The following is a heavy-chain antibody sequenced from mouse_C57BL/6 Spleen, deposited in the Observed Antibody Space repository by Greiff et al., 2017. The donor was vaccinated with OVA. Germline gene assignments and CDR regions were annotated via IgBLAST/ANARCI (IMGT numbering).Heavy chain of an antibody. CDR1: GFSFNTYA. D-gene: IGHD1-1*01. CDR2: IRSKSNNYAT. V-gene: IGHV10-1*01. J-gene: IGHJ3*01. Sequence: EVKLVESGGGLVQPKGSLKLSCAASGFSFNTYAMNWVRQAPGKGLEWVARIRSKSNNYATYYADSVKDRFTISRDDSESMLYLQMNNLKTEDTAMYYCVRHYYGSSLLFAYWGQGTLVTVSA. CDR3: VRHYYGSSLLFAY.